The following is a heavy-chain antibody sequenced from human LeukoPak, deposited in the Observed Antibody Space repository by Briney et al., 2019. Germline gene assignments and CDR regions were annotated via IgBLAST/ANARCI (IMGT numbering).Heavy chain of an antibody. CDR1: GGSFSGYY. Sequence: SETLSLTCAVYGGSFSGYYWSWIRQPPGKGLEWIGEINHSGSTNYNPSLKSRVTISVDTSKNQFSLKLSSVTAADTAVYYCARGAPIVVVVAATVPSFDPWGQGTLVTVSS. J-gene: IGHJ5*02. CDR3: ARGAPIVVVVAATVPSFDP. D-gene: IGHD2-15*01. CDR2: INHSGST. V-gene: IGHV4-34*01.